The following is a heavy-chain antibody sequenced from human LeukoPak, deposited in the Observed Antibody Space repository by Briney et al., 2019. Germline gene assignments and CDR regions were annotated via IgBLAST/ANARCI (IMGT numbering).Heavy chain of an antibody. Sequence: SETLSLTCTVSGGSISSYCWSWIRQPPGKGLEWIGYIYYSGSTNYNPSLKSRVTISVDTSKNQFSLKLSSVTAADTAVYYCVRDLGGWEVPYGMDVWGQGTTVTVSS. CDR3: VRDLGGWEVPYGMDV. D-gene: IGHD2-2*01. CDR2: IYYSGST. V-gene: IGHV4-59*01. CDR1: GGSISSYC. J-gene: IGHJ6*02.